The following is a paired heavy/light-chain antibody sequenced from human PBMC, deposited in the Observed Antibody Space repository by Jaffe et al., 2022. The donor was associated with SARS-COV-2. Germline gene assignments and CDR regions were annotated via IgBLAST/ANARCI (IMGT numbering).Light chain of an antibody. CDR2: VNS. V-gene: IGLV1-40*01. J-gene: IGLJ3*02. CDR1: SSNIGARYD. Sequence: QSVLTQPPSVSGAPGQRVTISCTGSSSNIGARYDVHWYQQLPGTAPKLLMYVNSNRPSGVPDRFSGSKSGTSASLAISGLQAEDEADYYCQSYDSSLSAWVFGGGTKLTVL. CDR3: QSYDSSLSAWV.
Heavy chain of an antibody. D-gene: IGHD6-19*01. Sequence: QVQLQESGPRLVKPSETLSLICTVSGYSIISDDYWGWIRQPPGKGLEWIGNIYHSGSAYYNPSLKSRVTISIDTSKNQFSLKLSSVTAADTAVYYCARVTSSGANYYYMDVWGKGTTVTVSS. CDR2: IYHSGSA. CDR3: ARVTSSGANYYYMDV. J-gene: IGHJ6*03. CDR1: GYSIISDDY. V-gene: IGHV4-38-2*02.